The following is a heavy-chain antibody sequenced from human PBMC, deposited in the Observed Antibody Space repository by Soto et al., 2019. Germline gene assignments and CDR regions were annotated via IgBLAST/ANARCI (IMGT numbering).Heavy chain of an antibody. CDR1: GFTFSTYA. CDR3: ARDKSPYSSGWHNRHFDY. J-gene: IGHJ4*02. D-gene: IGHD6-19*01. V-gene: IGHV3-30-3*01. Sequence: QVQLVESGGGVVQPGRSLRLSCAASGFTFSTYAMHWVRQAPGKGLEWVAVLSYDGSNKYYADSVKGRFTSSRDNSKNTLYLQMHRLRAEDTAVYYCARDKSPYSSGWHNRHFDYWGQGTLVTVSS. CDR2: LSYDGSNK.